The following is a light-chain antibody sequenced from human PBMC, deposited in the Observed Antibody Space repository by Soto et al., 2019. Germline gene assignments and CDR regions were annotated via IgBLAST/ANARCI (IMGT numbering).Light chain of an antibody. CDR1: QGVRSY. V-gene: IGKV1-9*01. CDR2: SAS. CDR3: QQVGDYPLT. J-gene: IGKJ4*01. Sequence: DIQLTQSPSFLSASVGDRVTITCRASQGVRSYLAWYQQRPGKAPNLLIYSASTLQTGVPSRFSGSGSGTEFTLTISSLQPEDFATYYCQQVGDYPLTFGGGTKVEIK.